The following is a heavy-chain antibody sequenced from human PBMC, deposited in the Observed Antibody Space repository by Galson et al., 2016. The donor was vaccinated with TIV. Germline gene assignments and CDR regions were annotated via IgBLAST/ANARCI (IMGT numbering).Heavy chain of an antibody. V-gene: IGHV3-15*01. CDR2: IRSNTDGGTT. CDR1: GFTFSNTW. D-gene: IGHD5-12*01. CDR3: ATFNSGCGYPTYFDY. J-gene: IGHJ4*02. Sequence: SLRLSCAASGFTFSNTWMTWVRQAPGKGLEWVGHIRSNTDGGTTDYAAPVNGRFTISRHDSKDMLYLEMNSLKTGDTAVYYCATFNSGCGYPTYFDYWGQGTLVTVSS.